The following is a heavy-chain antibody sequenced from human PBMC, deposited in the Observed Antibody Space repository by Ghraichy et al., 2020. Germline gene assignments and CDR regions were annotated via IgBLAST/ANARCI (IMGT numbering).Heavy chain of an antibody. J-gene: IGHJ4*01. V-gene: IGHV3-23*01. D-gene: IGHD4-17*01. CDR3: ARTFSLDPQKTVTTDFYYFDY. Sequence: GISGSGASTYYADSVKGRFTISRDNSKHTLYLQMNSLRAEDTALYYCARTFSLDPQKTVTTDFYYFDY. CDR2: ISGSGAST.